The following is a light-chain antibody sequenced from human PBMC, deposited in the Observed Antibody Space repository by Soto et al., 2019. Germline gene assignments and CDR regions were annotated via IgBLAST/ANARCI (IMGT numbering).Light chain of an antibody. J-gene: IGLJ2*01. CDR1: TGAVTSGHY. CDR3: LLFYSDVRGV. V-gene: IGLV7-46*01. CDR2: DTS. Sequence: QAVVTQEPSLTVSPGGTVTLTCGSSTGAVTSGHYPYWFQQKPGQAPRTLIYDTSNKHSWTPARFSGSLLGGEAALTLSGAQPEEEAEYYCLLFYSDVRGVFGGGTKLTVL.